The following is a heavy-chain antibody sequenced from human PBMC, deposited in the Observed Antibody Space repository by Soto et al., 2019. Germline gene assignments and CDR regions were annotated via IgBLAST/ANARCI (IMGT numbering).Heavy chain of an antibody. CDR2: INSDGSST. CDR3: ARGKLVVPAAILSQEFDY. CDR1: GFTFSIYW. D-gene: IGHD2-2*02. V-gene: IGHV3-74*01. J-gene: IGHJ4*02. Sequence: GALRLSCAASGFTFSIYWMHWVRQAPGKGLVWVSRINSDGSSTSYADSVKGRFTISRDNAKNTLYLQMNSLRAEDTAVYYCARGKLVVPAAILSQEFDYWGQGTLVTVSS.